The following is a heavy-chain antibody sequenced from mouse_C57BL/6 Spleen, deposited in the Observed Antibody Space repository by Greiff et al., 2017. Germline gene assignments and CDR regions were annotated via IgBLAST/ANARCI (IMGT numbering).Heavy chain of an antibody. Sequence: EVTVVESGGGLVKPGGSLKLSCAASGFTFSSYAMSWVRQTPEKRLEWVATISDGGSYTYYPDNVKGRFTISRDNAKNNLYLQMIHLKSEDTAMYYCARAPAYYSNYETFDYWGQGTTLTVSS. D-gene: IGHD2-5*01. CDR1: GFTFSSYA. J-gene: IGHJ2*01. V-gene: IGHV5-4*03. CDR3: ARAPAYYSNYETFDY. CDR2: ISDGGSYT.